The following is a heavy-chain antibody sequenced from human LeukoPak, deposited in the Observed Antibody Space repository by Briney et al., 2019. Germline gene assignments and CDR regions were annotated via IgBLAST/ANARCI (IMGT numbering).Heavy chain of an antibody. CDR1: GYTFTSYD. V-gene: IGHV1-8*01. J-gene: IGHJ6*03. CDR3: ARSLWTQPSLRYFDWLPYYYYYYYMDV. Sequence: ASVKVSCKASGYTFTSYDINWVRQATGQGLEWMGWMNPNSGNTGYAQKFQGRVTMTRNTSISTAYMELSSLRSEDTAVYYCARSLWTQPSLRYFDWLPYYYYYYYMDVWGKGTTVTISS. CDR2: MNPNSGNT. D-gene: IGHD3-9*01.